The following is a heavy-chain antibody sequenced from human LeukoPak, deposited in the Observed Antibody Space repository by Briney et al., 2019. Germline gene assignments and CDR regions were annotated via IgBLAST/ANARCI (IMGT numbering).Heavy chain of an antibody. CDR2: IHASGLT. CDR1: GGSISTYY. Sequence: SETLSLTCTVSGGSISTYYWSWIRRPPGKGLEWMAYIHASGLTNYNPSLTSRITISVATSKNQVSLKLSSVTAADTAVYYCARHDAGIAARPFDNWGQGTLVTVSS. J-gene: IGHJ4*02. CDR3: ARHDAGIAARPFDN. D-gene: IGHD6-6*01. V-gene: IGHV4-4*09.